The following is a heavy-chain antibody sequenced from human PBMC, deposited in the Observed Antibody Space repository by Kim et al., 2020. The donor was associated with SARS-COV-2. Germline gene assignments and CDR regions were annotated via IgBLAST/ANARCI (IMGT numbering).Heavy chain of an antibody. Sequence: SETLSLTCAVYGGSFSGYYWSWIRQPPGKGLEWIGEINHSGSTNYNPSLKSRVTISVDTSKNQFSLKLSSVTAADTAVYYCATLEWRGEQQLGDLDRCCFDYWGQGTLVTVSS. J-gene: IGHJ4*02. CDR3: ATLEWRGEQQLGDLDRCCFDY. D-gene: IGHD6-13*01. CDR1: GGSFSGYY. V-gene: IGHV4-34*01. CDR2: INHSGST.